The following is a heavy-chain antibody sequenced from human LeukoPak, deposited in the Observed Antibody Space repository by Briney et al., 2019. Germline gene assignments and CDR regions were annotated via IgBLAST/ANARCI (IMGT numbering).Heavy chain of an antibody. CDR1: GFTFSSYA. D-gene: IGHD6-19*01. V-gene: IGHV3-23*01. J-gene: IGHJ4*02. CDR3: AKDHLAVAGHLFDY. Sequence: GGSLRLSCAASGFTFSSYAMSWVRQAPGKGLEWVSTISGSGTGTYYADSVEGRFTISRDNSKNTLFLQMNSLRAEDTAVYYCAKDHLAVAGHLFDYWGQGTLVTVSS. CDR2: ISGSGTGT.